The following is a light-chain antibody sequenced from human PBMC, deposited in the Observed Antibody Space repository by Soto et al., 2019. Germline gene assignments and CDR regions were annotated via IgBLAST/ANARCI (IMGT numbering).Light chain of an antibody. CDR2: EVS. J-gene: IGLJ1*01. Sequence: QSALTQPASVSGAPGQSICISCTGTSRGVGGYNYVSWYQQHPGKGPKLMIYEVSNRPSGVSNRFSGSKSVNTATLTISGLQAEVEADYYCSSYTTTTTRVFGTGTKVTVL. CDR1: SRGVGGYNY. CDR3: SSYTTTTTRV. V-gene: IGLV2-14*03.